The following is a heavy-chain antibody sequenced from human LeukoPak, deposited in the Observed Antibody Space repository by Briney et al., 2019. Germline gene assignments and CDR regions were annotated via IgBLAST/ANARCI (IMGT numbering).Heavy chain of an antibody. CDR1: DGSISSSNYY. V-gene: IGHV4-61*05. CDR2: IYYSGST. CDR3: ARGGPYYYDSSGYIDY. J-gene: IGHJ4*02. D-gene: IGHD3-22*01. Sequence: PSETLSLTCTVSDGSISSSNYYWGWIRQPPGKGLEWIGYIYYSGSTNYNPSLKSRVTISVDTSKNQFSLKLSSVTAADTAVYYCARGGPYYYDSSGYIDYWGQGTLVTVSS.